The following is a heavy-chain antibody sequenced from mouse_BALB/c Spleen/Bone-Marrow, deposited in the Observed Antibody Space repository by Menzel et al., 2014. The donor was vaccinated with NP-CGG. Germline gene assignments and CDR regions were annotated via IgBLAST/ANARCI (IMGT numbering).Heavy chain of an antibody. D-gene: IGHD2-1*01. J-gene: IGHJ3*01. Sequence: EVQLVESGGGLVQPGGSLRLSCATSGFTFTDYYMSWVRRPPGKALEWLGFIRNKANGYTTEYSASVKGRFTISRDNSQSILYLQMNTLRAEDSATYYCARDYGNYVRFAYWGQGTLVTVSA. CDR2: IRNKANGYTT. V-gene: IGHV7-3*02. CDR3: ARDYGNYVRFAY. CDR1: GFTFTDYY.